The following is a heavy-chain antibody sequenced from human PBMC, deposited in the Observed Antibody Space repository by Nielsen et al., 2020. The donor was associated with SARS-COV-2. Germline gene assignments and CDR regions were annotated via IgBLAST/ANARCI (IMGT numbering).Heavy chain of an antibody. V-gene: IGHV3-9*01. CDR2: ISWNSGSI. D-gene: IGHD3-16*01. Sequence: SLKISCAASGFTFDDYAMHWVRQAPGKGLEWVSGISWNSGSIGYADSVKGRFTISRDNAKNSLYLQMNSLRAEDTAVYYCAREPPLGHYGMDVWGQGTTVTVSS. CDR3: AREPPLGHYGMDV. J-gene: IGHJ6*02. CDR1: GFTFDDYA.